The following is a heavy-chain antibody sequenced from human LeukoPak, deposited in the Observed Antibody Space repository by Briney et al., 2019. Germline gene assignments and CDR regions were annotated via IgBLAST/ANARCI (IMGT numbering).Heavy chain of an antibody. CDR1: GYTFTSYA. D-gene: IGHD2-2*02. V-gene: IGHV1-3*01. Sequence: ASVKVSCKASGYTFTSYAMHWVRQAPGPRLEWMGWINAGNGNTKYSQKFQGRVTITRDTSASTAYMELSSLRSEDTAVYYCAREGLYCSSTSCYKRGRFNWFDPWGQGTLVTVSS. CDR2: INAGNGNT. J-gene: IGHJ5*02. CDR3: AREGLYCSSTSCYKRGRFNWFDP.